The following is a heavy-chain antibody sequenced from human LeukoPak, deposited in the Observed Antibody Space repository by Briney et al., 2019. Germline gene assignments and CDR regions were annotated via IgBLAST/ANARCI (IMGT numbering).Heavy chain of an antibody. CDR3: ARRWNYGRNYYIDV. D-gene: IGHD1-7*01. CDR1: GGSFSNYY. Sequence: SETLSLTCAVYGGSFSNYYWSWLRQPPGKGLEWTGEINDSGRINYNPSLMSRVTVSVDTSKNQFSLRLTSVTATDTAVYYCARRWNYGRNYYIDVWGNGATVSVSS. V-gene: IGHV4-34*01. CDR2: INDSGRI. J-gene: IGHJ6*03.